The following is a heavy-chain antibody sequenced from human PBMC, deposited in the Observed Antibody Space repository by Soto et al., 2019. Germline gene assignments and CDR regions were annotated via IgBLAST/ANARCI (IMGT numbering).Heavy chain of an antibody. D-gene: IGHD4-4*01. CDR2: ISYDGSNK. V-gene: IGHV3-30*18. J-gene: IGHJ6*03. Sequence: GGSLRLSCAASGFTFSSYGMHWVRQAPGKGLEWVAVISYDGSNKYYADSVKGRFTISRDNSKNTLYLQMNSLRAEDTAVYYCAKDGALTTVTTLLSYYYYMDVWGKGTTVTVSS. CDR3: AKDGALTTVTTLLSYYYYMDV. CDR1: GFTFSSYG.